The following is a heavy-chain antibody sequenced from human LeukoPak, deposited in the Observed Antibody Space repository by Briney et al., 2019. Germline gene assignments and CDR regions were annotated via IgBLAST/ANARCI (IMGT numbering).Heavy chain of an antibody. J-gene: IGHJ4*02. D-gene: IGHD4-17*01. CDR2: IYWDDDK. CDR1: GFSLSTSGVG. CDR3: AHRGLYGDFDY. Sequence: SGPTLVNPPQTLTLTCTFSGFSLSTSGVGVGWIRQPPGKALEWLALIYWDDDKRCSPSLKSRLTITKDTSKNQVVLTMTNMDPVDTATYHCAHRGLYGDFDYWGQGTLVTVSS. V-gene: IGHV2-5*02.